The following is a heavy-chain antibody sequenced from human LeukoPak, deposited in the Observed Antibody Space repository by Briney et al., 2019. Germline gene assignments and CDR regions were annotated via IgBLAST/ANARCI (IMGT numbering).Heavy chain of an antibody. CDR1: GGTFSSYA. Sequence: SVKVSRKTSGGTFSSYAISWVRQAPGQGLEWMGRIIPIFGTANYAQKFQGRVTITTDESTSTAYMELSSLRSEDTAVYYCARDGYSGYDLYYWGQGTLVTVSS. D-gene: IGHD5-12*01. CDR3: ARDGYSGYDLYY. V-gene: IGHV1-69*05. CDR2: IIPIFGTA. J-gene: IGHJ4*02.